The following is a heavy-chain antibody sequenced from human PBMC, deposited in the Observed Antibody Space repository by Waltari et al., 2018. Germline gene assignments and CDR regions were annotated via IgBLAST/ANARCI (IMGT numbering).Heavy chain of an antibody. V-gene: IGHV4-4*02. J-gene: IGHJ4*02. CDR3: ARDRGRGLYLDT. CDR2: VNDCVKL. D-gene: IGHD2-15*01. Sequence: WWSWALEPPGKGRDWMVQVNDCVKLNFNPSFASRVTMSRDTSTGHFSLRMSDATAADTALYYCARDRGRGLYLDTWGQGILVTVSP. CDR1: W.